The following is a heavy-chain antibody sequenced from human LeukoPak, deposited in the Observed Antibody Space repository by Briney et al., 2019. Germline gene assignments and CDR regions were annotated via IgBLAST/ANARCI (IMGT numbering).Heavy chain of an antibody. CDR1: GFTSSSYA. J-gene: IGHJ3*02. D-gene: IGHD3-10*01. Sequence: GGSLRLSCAASGFTSSSYAMHWVRQAPGKGLEYVSDISVNGGSTYYANSVKGRFTISRDNSKNTLYLQMGSLRAEDMAVYYCARVRARDGFDIWGQGTMVTVSS. V-gene: IGHV3-64*01. CDR2: ISVNGGST. CDR3: ARVRARDGFDI.